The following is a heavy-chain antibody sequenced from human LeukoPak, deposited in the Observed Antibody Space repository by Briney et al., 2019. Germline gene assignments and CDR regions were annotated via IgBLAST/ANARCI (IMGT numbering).Heavy chain of an antibody. CDR1: GYTFTSYY. J-gene: IGHJ5*02. CDR3: ARAGTGDVVVPAAMSNRWFDP. D-gene: IGHD2-2*01. V-gene: IGHV1-46*01. Sequence: RASVKVSCKASGYTFTSYYMHWVRQAPGQGLEWMGIINPSGGSTSYAQKFQGRVTMTRDMSTSTVYMELSSLRSEDTAVYYCARAGTGDVVVPAAMSNRWFDPWGQGTLVTVSS. CDR2: INPSGGST.